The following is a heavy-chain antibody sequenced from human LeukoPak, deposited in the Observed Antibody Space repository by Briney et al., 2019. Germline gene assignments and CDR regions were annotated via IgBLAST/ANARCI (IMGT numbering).Heavy chain of an antibody. Sequence: SETLSLTCTVSGYSISSGYYWGWIRQAPGKGLEWTGIIYHSGSSYYNPSLKSRVTISVDTSNNQFSLKLRSVTAADTAVYFCARDGIVVIPSTAHDGFDIWGQGTMVTVSS. J-gene: IGHJ3*02. D-gene: IGHD2-2*01. CDR1: GYSISSGYY. V-gene: IGHV4-38-2*02. CDR2: IYHSGSS. CDR3: ARDGIVVIPSTAHDGFDI.